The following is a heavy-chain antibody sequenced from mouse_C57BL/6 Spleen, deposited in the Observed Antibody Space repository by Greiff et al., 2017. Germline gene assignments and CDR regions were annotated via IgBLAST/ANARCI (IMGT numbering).Heavy chain of an antibody. D-gene: IGHD2-5*01. Sequence: VQLKESGPGLVKPSQSLSLTCSVTGYSITSGYYWNWIRQFPGNKLEWMGYISYDGSNNYIPSLKNRISIARDTSKNQFFLKLNSVTTEDTATYYWARGGGYYSNYGDYWGQGTSVTVSS. CDR2: ISYDGSN. V-gene: IGHV3-6*01. CDR3: ARGGGYYSNYGDY. J-gene: IGHJ4*01. CDR1: GYSITSGYY.